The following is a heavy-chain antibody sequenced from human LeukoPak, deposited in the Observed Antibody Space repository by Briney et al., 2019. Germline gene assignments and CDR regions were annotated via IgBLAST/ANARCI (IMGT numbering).Heavy chain of an antibody. CDR2: INPNSGGT. J-gene: IGHJ4*02. CDR1: GYTFTGYY. CDR3: AREHVLRYFDWLLDY. Sequence: VASVKVSCKASGYTFTGYYMHWVRQAPGQGLEWMGWINPNSGGTNYAQKFQGRVTMTRDTSISTAYMELSRLRSDDTAVYYCAREHVLRYFDWLLDYWGQGTLVTVSS. V-gene: IGHV1-2*02. D-gene: IGHD3-9*01.